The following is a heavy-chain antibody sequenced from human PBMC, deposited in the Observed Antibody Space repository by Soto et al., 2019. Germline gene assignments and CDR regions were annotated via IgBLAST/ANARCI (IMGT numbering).Heavy chain of an antibody. CDR3: ARGLNVYDHSGYYYY. D-gene: IGHD3-22*01. CDR1: GCTVSSYY. CDR2: IYSGGST. V-gene: IGHV3-53*02. Sequence: EVQLVETGGGLIQPGGSLRLSCAASGCTVSSYYMSWVRQAPGKGLEWVSIIYSGGSTHYAPSVKCRFTISSDNSKNTLYLQMNSLSAEDTAVYSCARGLNVYDHSGYYYYWGQGTLVTVSP. J-gene: IGHJ4*02.